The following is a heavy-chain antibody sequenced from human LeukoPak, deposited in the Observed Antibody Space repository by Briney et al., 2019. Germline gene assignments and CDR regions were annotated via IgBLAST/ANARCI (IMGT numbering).Heavy chain of an antibody. V-gene: IGHV4-38-2*02. CDR1: GYSISSGYY. CDR2: IYHSGST. J-gene: IGHJ4*02. Sequence: PSETLSLTCTVSGYSISSGYYWGWTRQPPGKGLEWIGSIYHSGSTYYNPSLKSRVTISVDTSKNQFSLKLSSVAAADTAVYYCARYTVPDSSSWYPRFDYWGQGTLVTVSS. CDR3: ARYTVPDSSSWYPRFDY. D-gene: IGHD6-13*01.